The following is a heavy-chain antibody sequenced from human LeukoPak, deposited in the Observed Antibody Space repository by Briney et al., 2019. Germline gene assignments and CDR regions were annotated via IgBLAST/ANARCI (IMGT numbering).Heavy chain of an antibody. J-gene: IGHJ6*04. CDR2: ISGSGST. Sequence: PGGSLRLSCAASGFTFSSYAMSWVRQAPGKGLEWVSAISGSGSTYYADSVKGRFTISRDNSKNTLYLQMNSLRAEDTAVYYCAKAVQDIVVVVAARWGFYGMDVWGKGTTVTVSS. CDR1: GFTFSSYA. CDR3: AKAVQDIVVVVAARWGFYGMDV. V-gene: IGHV3-23*01. D-gene: IGHD2-15*01.